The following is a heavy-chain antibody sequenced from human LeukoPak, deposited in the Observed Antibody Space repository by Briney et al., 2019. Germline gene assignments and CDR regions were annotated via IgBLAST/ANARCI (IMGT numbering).Heavy chain of an antibody. J-gene: IGHJ3*02. Sequence: SETLSLTCAVYGGSFSGYYWGWIRQPAGKGLEWIGRIYTSGSTNYNPSLKSRVTMSVDTSKNQFSLKLSSVTAADTAVYYCARRITMIVVVTWRDAFDIWGQGTMVTVSS. D-gene: IGHD3-22*01. CDR1: GGSFSGYY. CDR3: ARRITMIVVVTWRDAFDI. CDR2: IYTSGST. V-gene: IGHV4-59*10.